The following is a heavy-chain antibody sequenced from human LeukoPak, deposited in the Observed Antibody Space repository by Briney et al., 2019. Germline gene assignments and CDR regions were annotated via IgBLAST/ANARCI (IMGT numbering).Heavy chain of an antibody. CDR2: ISYDGSNK. J-gene: IGHJ4*02. V-gene: IGHV3-30*01. CDR3: ARDKHIVVVTAIVDY. D-gene: IGHD2-21*02. Sequence: GGSLRLSCAASGFTFSSYAMHWVRQAPGKGLEWVAFISYDGSNKYYADSVKGRFTISRDNSKNTLYLQMNSLRAEDTAVYYCARDKHIVVVTAIVDYWGQGTLVTVSS. CDR1: GFTFSSYA.